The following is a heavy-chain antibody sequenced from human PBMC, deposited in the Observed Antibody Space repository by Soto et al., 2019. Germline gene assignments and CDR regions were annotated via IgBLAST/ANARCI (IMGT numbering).Heavy chain of an antibody. CDR3: ARQYCSSTSCYQAFDY. V-gene: IGHV5-51*01. Sequence: GESLKISCKGSGYSFTSYWIDWVRQMPGKGLEWMGIIYPGDSDTRYSPSFQGQVTISGDKSISTAYLQWSSLKASDTAMYYCARQYCSSTSCYQAFDYWGQGTLVTVSS. CDR1: GYSFTSYW. D-gene: IGHD2-2*01. J-gene: IGHJ4*02. CDR2: IYPGDSDT.